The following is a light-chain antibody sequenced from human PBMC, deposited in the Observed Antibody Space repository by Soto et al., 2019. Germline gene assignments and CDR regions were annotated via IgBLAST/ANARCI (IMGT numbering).Light chain of an antibody. CDR2: AAS. Sequence: EIVLTQSPGTLSLSPGEGATLSCRASQSVTSSYLAWYQQKPGQAPRLLIYAASSRTIDIPHRFGGSWSRNDFPLTINRLEPEYFALYYYQQYGSSPRTFGQGTKVEIK. V-gene: IGKV3-20*01. CDR3: QQYGSSPRT. CDR1: QSVTSSY. J-gene: IGKJ1*01.